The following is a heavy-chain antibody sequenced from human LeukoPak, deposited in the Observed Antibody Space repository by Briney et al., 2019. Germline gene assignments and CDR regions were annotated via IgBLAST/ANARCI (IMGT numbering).Heavy chain of an antibody. Sequence: GGSLRLSCAASGFTVSSNYMSWVRQAPGKGLEWVTVISNDGSEKYSADSVKGRFSISRDNSKNTVYLQMDSLRPDDTAMYYCAKEGRYGEYLHYWGQGTLVTVSS. CDR1: GFTVSSNY. J-gene: IGHJ4*02. D-gene: IGHD4/OR15-4a*01. CDR3: AKEGRYGEYLHY. CDR2: ISNDGSEK. V-gene: IGHV3-30*18.